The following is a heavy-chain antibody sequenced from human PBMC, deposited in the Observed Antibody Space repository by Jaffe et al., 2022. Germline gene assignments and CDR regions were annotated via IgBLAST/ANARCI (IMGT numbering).Heavy chain of an antibody. V-gene: IGHV4-30-2*01. CDR3: AREGGYCTGGVCSEDY. CDR1: GGSISSGGYS. Sequence: QLQLQESGSGLVKPSQTLSLTCAVSGGSISSGGYSWSWIRQPPGKGLEWIGYIYHSGSTYYNPSLKSRVTISVDRSKNQFSLKLSSVTAADTAVYYCAREGGYCTGGVCSEDYWGQGTLVTVSS. CDR2: IYHSGST. J-gene: IGHJ4*02. D-gene: IGHD2-8*02.